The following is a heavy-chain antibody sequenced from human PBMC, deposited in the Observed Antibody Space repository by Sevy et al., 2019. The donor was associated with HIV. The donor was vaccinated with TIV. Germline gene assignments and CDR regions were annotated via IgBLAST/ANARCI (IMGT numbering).Heavy chain of an antibody. Sequence: GGSLRLSCAASGFTFSDYYMSWIRQAPGKGLEWDSYISSSGSTIYYADSVKRRFTISRDNAKNSLYLQMNSLRAEDTAVYYCARIGVPAAMLRWGGYDGGALRKDYYYYYGMDVWGQGTTVTVSS. CDR3: ARIGVPAAMLRWGGYDGGALRKDYYYYYGMDV. J-gene: IGHJ6*02. V-gene: IGHV3-11*01. D-gene: IGHD2-2*01. CDR1: GFTFSDYY. CDR2: ISSSGSTI.